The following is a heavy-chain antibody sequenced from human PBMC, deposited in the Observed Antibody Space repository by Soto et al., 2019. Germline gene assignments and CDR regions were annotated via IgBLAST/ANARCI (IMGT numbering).Heavy chain of an antibody. Sequence: EVQLVESGGGLVQPGRSLRLSCAASGFTFDDYAMHWVRQAPGKGLEWVSGISWNSGSIGYADSVKGRFTISRDNAKNSLYLQMNSLRAEDTALYYCANSYSDYFRFDYWGQGTLVTVSS. CDR3: ANSYSDYFRFDY. CDR2: ISWNSGSI. J-gene: IGHJ4*02. D-gene: IGHD4-17*01. V-gene: IGHV3-9*01. CDR1: GFTFDDYA.